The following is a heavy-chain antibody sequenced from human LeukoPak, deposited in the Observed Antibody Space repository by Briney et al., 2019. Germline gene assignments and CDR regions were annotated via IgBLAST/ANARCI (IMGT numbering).Heavy chain of an antibody. CDR3: ARNHWKYVYYGMDV. Sequence: GGSLRLSCVASGFTFSSLWMYWVRQAPGTGLVWVSSINSDGRDTRYADSVKGRFTISRDNAKNTVYLQMNSLRAEDTAVYYCARNHWKYVYYGMDVWGQGTTVTVSS. D-gene: IGHD1-7*01. CDR1: GFTFSSLW. J-gene: IGHJ6*02. V-gene: IGHV3-74*01. CDR2: INSDGRDT.